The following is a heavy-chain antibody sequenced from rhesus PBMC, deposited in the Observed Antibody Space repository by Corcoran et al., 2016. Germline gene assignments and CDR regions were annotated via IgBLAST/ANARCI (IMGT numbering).Heavy chain of an antibody. CDR2: IYGSGSST. V-gene: IGHV4-169*01. Sequence: QLQLQESGPGLVKPSETLSVTCAVSGGSISSSYWSWIRQAPGKGLEWIGYIYGSGSSTNSNPSLKSRVNVSVDTSKNQLSLKLSFVTAADTAVYYCATSTGDTAGTVLIGYWGQGVLVTVSS. CDR1: GGSISSSY. D-gene: IGHD5-42*01. CDR3: ATSTGDTAGTVLIGY. J-gene: IGHJ4*01.